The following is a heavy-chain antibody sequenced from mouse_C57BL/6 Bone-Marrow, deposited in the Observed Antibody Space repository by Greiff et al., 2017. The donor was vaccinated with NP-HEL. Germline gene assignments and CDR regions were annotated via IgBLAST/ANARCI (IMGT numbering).Heavy chain of an antibody. Sequence: EVKLMESGGGLVQSGCSLRLSCATSGFTFSDFYMEWVRQAPGKGLEWIAASRNKANDYTTEYSASVKGRFIVSRDTSQSILYLQMNALRAEDTAIYYCARDLDSSGYVRFAYWGQGTLVTVSA. D-gene: IGHD3-2*02. J-gene: IGHJ3*01. CDR3: ARDLDSSGYVRFAY. CDR1: GFTFSDFY. V-gene: IGHV7-1*01. CDR2: SRNKANDYTT.